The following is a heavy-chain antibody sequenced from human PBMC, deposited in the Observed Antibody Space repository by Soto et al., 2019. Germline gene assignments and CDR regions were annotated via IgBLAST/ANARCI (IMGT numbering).Heavy chain of an antibody. V-gene: IGHV4-59*01. CDR1: GGSISSYY. D-gene: IGHD6-13*01. CDR2: IYYSGST. J-gene: IGHJ6*03. CDR3: ARAEYSSSWTDYYMDV. Sequence: PSETLSLTCTVSGGSISSYYWSWIRQPPWKGLEWIGYIYYSGSTNYNPSLKSRVTISVDTSKNQFSLKLSSVTAADTAVYYCARAEYSSSWTDYYMDVWGKGTTVTVSS.